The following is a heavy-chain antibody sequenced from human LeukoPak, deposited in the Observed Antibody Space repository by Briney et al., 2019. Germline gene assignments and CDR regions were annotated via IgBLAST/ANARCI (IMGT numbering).Heavy chain of an antibody. J-gene: IGHJ6*02. CDR2: ISASGGST. CDR1: GFTFSSSA. Sequence: PGGSLRLSCAASGFTFSSSAMSWVRQVPGKGLEWVSGISASGGSTYYADSVKGRFTISRDNSKNTLYLQMNSLRAEDTAVYYCASQPGYRSSWAYYYYGMDVWGQGTTVTVSS. CDR3: ASQPGYRSSWAYYYYGMDV. D-gene: IGHD6-13*01. V-gene: IGHV3-23*01.